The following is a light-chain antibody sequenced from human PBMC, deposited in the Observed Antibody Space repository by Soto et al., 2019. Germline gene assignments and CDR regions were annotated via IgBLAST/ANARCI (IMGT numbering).Light chain of an antibody. CDR2: EVT. J-gene: IGLJ1*01. CDR1: SVDVGSYNL. V-gene: IGLV2-23*02. Sequence: QSVLTQPASVSGSPGQSITIPCTGNSVDVGSYNLVSWYQQHPGKAPKLLIYEVTERPSGVSNRFSGSKSGSTASLTISGLQPDDEADYYCCSYAGNSEVFGTGTKVTVL. CDR3: CSYAGNSEV.